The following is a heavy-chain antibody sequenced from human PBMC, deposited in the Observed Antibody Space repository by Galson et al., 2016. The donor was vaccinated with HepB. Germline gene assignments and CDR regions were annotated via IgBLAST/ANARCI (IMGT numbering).Heavy chain of an antibody. D-gene: IGHD2-15*01. V-gene: IGHV3-7*03. J-gene: IGHJ4*02. Sequence: SLRLSCAASGFTFSSYWMNWVRQAPGKGLQWVANINKDGSEINYVDSLKGRFTISRDNAKNSLYLQMNSLRAEDTAVYYCAGGPGWTEDYRGQGTLVTVSS. CDR1: GFTFSSYW. CDR3: AGGPGWTEDY. CDR2: INKDGSEI.